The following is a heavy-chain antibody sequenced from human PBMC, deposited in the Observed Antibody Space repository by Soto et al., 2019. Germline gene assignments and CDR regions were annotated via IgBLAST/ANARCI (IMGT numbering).Heavy chain of an antibody. CDR3: ARETLRDAIDI. Sequence: AGGSLRLSRVASGFDFRSYEMNWVRQAPGKGLEWVSNIRANDESIYYADSVKGRVSVSRDNAKNSLFLEMNSLRVDDTAVYYCARETLRDAIDIWGQGTMVTVSS. V-gene: IGHV3-48*03. J-gene: IGHJ3*02. CDR1: GFDFRSYE. CDR2: IRANDESI.